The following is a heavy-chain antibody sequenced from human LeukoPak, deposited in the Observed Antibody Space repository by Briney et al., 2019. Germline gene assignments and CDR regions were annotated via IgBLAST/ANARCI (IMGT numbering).Heavy chain of an antibody. J-gene: IGHJ4*02. Sequence: GGSLRLSCAASGFIFSSYGMHWVRQVPGKGLEWVAFIRYDGSNKYYADSVKGRLTISRDNSKNKLYLQMNSLRAEDTAVYYCAKDRHPAIAAAGTWYYFDYWGQGTLVTVSS. CDR3: AKDRHPAIAAAGTWYYFDY. D-gene: IGHD6-13*01. CDR1: GFIFSSYG. V-gene: IGHV3-30*02. CDR2: IRYDGSNK.